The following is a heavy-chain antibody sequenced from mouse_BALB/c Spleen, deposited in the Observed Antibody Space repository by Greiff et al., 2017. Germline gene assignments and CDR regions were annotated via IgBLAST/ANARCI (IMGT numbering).Heavy chain of an antibody. Sequence: DVMLVESGGGLVKPGGSLKLSCAASGFTFSSYTMSWVRQTPEKRLEWVATISSGGSYTYYPDSVKGRFTISRDNAKNTLYLQMSSLKSEDTAMYYCTRDPGTEYAMDYWGQGTSVTVSS. CDR3: TRDPGTEYAMDY. J-gene: IGHJ4*01. CDR1: GFTFSSYT. CDR2: ISSGGSYT. D-gene: IGHD4-1*01. V-gene: IGHV5-6-4*01.